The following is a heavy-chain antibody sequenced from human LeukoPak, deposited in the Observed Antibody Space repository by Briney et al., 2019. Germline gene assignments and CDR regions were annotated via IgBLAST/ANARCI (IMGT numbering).Heavy chain of an antibody. J-gene: IGHJ4*02. D-gene: IGHD1-7*01. CDR3: AREDDWNYEDY. CDR2: IKQDGSEK. Sequence: GGSLRLSCAASGFTFSSYWMSWVRQAPGKGLEWVANIKQDGSEKYYVDSVKGRFTISRDNAKNSLYLQMNSLRAEDTTIYYCAREDDWNYEDYWGQGTLVTVSS. CDR1: GFTFSSYW. V-gene: IGHV3-7*01.